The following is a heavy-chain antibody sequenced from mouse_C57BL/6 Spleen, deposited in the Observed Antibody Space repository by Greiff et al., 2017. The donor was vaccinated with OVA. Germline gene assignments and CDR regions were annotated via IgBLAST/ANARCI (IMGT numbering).Heavy chain of an antibody. CDR3: ATWYWYFDV. Sequence: VQLQQSGPELVKPGASVKISCKASGYTFTDYYMNWVKQSHGKSLEWIGDINPNNGGTSYNQKFKGKATLTVDKSSSTAYMELRSLTSEDSAVYYCATWYWYFDVWGTGTTVTVSS. CDR2: INPNNGGT. V-gene: IGHV1-26*01. CDR1: GYTFTDYY. J-gene: IGHJ1*03.